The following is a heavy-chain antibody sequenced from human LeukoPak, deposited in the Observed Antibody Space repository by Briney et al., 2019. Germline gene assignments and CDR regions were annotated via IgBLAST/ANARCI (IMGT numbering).Heavy chain of an antibody. CDR2: IYPSDSDT. CDR3: ARIEGNYYYYMDV. CDR1: GYTFISYW. Sequence: GESLKLSCKGSGYTFISYWIGWVRQMRGKGLEWMGLIYPSDSDTRHSPSFQGQVTISVDKSITTAYLQWSSLKASDTAMYYCARIEGNYYYYMDVWGKGTTVTVSS. J-gene: IGHJ6*03. V-gene: IGHV5-51*01.